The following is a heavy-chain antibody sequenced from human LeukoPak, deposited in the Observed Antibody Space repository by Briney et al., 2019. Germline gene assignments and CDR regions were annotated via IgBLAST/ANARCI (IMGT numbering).Heavy chain of an antibody. V-gene: IGHV1-69*13. D-gene: IGHD2-2*01. Sequence: ASVKVSCKASGGTFSSYAISWVRQAPGQGLEWMGGIIPIFGTANYAQKFQGRVTITADESTSTAYMELSSLRPEDTAVYYCASRILGYCSSTSCYEEYYFDYWGQGTLVTVSS. J-gene: IGHJ4*02. CDR3: ASRILGYCSSTSCYEEYYFDY. CDR2: IIPIFGTA. CDR1: GGTFSSYA.